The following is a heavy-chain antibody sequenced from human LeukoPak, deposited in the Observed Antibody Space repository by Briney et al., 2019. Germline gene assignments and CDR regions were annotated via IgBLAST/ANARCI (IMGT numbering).Heavy chain of an antibody. CDR2: IIRSVGIA. Sequence: ASVRLSCKASGGTFSSYTISWVRQAPGQGLEWMARIIRSVGIANYAQKFQGRVTITADKSTSTAYIKLSSLRSEDTAVYYCATPEGNSGWYNRVGLYYWGQGTLVTVSS. CDR3: ATPEGNSGWYNRVGLYY. CDR1: GGTFSSYT. J-gene: IGHJ4*02. V-gene: IGHV1-69*02. D-gene: IGHD6-19*01.